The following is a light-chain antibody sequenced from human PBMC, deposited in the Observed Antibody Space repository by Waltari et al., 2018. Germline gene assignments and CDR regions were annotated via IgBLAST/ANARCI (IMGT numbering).Light chain of an antibody. V-gene: IGKV3-20*01. CDR2: HAS. J-gene: IGKJ1*01. CDR3: QKYVNLPAT. CDR1: QSVGRF. Sequence: EIVLTQSPSTLPLSPAERATLSCRASQSVGRFLAWYQQKPGQAPRLLIYHASIRATGIADRFSGSGYGTDFSLTSSGLEPEDFAVYYCQKYVNLPATFGQGTKVEIK.